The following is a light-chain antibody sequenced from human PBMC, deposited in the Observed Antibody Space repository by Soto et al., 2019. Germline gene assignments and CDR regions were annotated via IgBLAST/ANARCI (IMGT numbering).Light chain of an antibody. J-gene: IGLJ2*01. CDR2: TTN. Sequence: QTVVTQEPSLMFYPGGTFLPPCPPTPEPVTTGNYPSWFQQKPGQAPTTLIYTTNSRHSWTPARFSGSLLGGKAALTLSGVQPEDEADYYCLLYYGGAHLVFGGGTKVTVL. V-gene: IGLV7-43*01. CDR1: PEPVTTGNY. CDR3: LLYYGGAHLV.